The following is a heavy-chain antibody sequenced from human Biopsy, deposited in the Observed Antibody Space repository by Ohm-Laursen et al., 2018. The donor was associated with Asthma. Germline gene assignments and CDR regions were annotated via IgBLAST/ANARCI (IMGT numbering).Heavy chain of an antibody. J-gene: IGHJ3*01. CDR1: GFTFSSYS. CDR3: TKDTGELGMSAFDV. D-gene: IGHD7-27*01. CDR2: ISSSSSYI. V-gene: IGHV3-21*04. Sequence: SLRLSCAASGFTFSSYSMNWARQAPGKGLEWVSSISSSSSYIYYADSVKGRFTISRDNAKNSLYLQMNSLRVEDTAFYHCTKDTGELGMSAFDVWGQGTMVAVSS.